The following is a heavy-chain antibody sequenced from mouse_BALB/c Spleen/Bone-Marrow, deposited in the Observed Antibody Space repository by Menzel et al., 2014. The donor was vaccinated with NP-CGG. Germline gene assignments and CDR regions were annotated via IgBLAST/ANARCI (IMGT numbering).Heavy chain of an antibody. CDR3: ARSSYYYGSSYVNAMDY. CDR1: GYTFTSYW. CDR2: INPSNGRT. V-gene: IGHV1S81*02. Sequence: VQVVESGAELVKPGASVKLSCKASGYTFTSYWMHWVKQRPGQGLEWIGEINPSNGRTNYNEKFKSKATLTVDKSSSTANMQLSSLTSEDSAVYYCARSSYYYGSSYVNAMDYWGQGTSVTVSS. D-gene: IGHD1-1*01. J-gene: IGHJ4*01.